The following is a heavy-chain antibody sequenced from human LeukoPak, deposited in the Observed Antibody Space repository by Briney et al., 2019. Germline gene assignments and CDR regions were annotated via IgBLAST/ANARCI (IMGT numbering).Heavy chain of an antibody. CDR3: AGGIAVAGNS. J-gene: IGHJ5*02. CDR2: ISPNSGGT. D-gene: IGHD6-19*01. Sequence: ASVKVSCKASGYTFTGYYMHWVRQAPGQGLEWMGRISPNSGGTNYTQKFQGRVTMTRDTSISTAYMELSRLRSDDTAVYYCAGGIAVAGNSWGQGTLVTVSS. CDR1: GYTFTGYY. V-gene: IGHV1-2*06.